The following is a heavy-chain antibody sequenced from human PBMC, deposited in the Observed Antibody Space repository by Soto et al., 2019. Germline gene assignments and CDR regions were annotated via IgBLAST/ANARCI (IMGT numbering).Heavy chain of an antibody. CDR1: GYTFSGYY. CDR2: INPNSGGT. Sequence: QEQLVQSGAEVKKPGASVKVSCKASGYTFSGYYIHWLRRAPGQGLEWMGWINPNSGGTNYAQKFQGRVTVTRDTPTSTAYMELSRLTSDDTAVYYCARSLTEGYCTITGCYTRPLYGMDVWGQGTTVTVSS. V-gene: IGHV1-2*02. CDR3: ARSLTEGYCTITGCYTRPLYGMDV. D-gene: IGHD2-2*02. J-gene: IGHJ6*02.